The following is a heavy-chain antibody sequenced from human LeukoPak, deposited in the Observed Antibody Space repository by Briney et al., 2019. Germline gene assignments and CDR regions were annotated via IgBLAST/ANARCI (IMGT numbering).Heavy chain of an antibody. CDR2: ISAYNGNT. J-gene: IGHJ4*02. CDR1: GYTFTSYG. Sequence: ASVKVSCKAAGYTFTSYGISWVRQAPGQGGEWRGWISAYNGNTNYEQKLQGRVTMTTDTSTSTAYMELRSLRSDDTAVYYCVRYQSSGYDSFDYWGQGTLVTVSS. D-gene: IGHD5-12*01. V-gene: IGHV1-18*01. CDR3: VRYQSSGYDSFDY.